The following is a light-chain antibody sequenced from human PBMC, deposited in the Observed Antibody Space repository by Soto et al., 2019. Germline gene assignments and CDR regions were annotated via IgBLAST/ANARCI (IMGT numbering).Light chain of an antibody. V-gene: IGKV3-20*01. CDR1: QTIGSKY. CDR3: QQYGTSPWT. CDR2: GAS. J-gene: IGKJ1*01. Sequence: EIVLTQSPGTLSLSPGASAALSCRASQTIGSKYFAWYHQKPGQAPRLLIYGASSRAPGIPDRFRGSGSGTDFTLTISRLETEDSGVYYCQQYGTSPWTFGQGTKVEI.